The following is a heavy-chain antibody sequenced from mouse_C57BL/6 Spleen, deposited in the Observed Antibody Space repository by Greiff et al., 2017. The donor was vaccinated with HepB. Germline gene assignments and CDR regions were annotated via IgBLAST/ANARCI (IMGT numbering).Heavy chain of an antibody. Sequence: VQLQQSGAELMKPGASVKLSCKATGYTFTGYWIEWVKQRPGHGLEWIGEILPGSGSTNYNEKFKGKATFTADTSSNTAYMQLSSLTTEDSAIYYCARGPDYYGSSFYAMDYWGQGTSVTVSS. V-gene: IGHV1-9*01. D-gene: IGHD1-1*01. CDR3: ARGPDYYGSSFYAMDY. J-gene: IGHJ4*01. CDR1: GYTFTGYW. CDR2: ILPGSGST.